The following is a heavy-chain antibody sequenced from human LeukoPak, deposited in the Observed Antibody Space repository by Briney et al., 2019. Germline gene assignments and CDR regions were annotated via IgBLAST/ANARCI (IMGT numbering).Heavy chain of an antibody. V-gene: IGHV3-23*01. CDR1: GFTFSSYA. CDR2: ISASGGST. D-gene: IGHD3-22*01. Sequence: GGSLRLSCAASGFTFSSYAMTWVRQAPGKGREWVSTISASGGSTYYADSVKGRYTISRDNSKNSLYLQMNSLRAEDTAVYYCAIAPWRDSSAYWYFGLWGRGTLVTVSS. J-gene: IGHJ2*01. CDR3: AIAPWRDSSAYWYFGL.